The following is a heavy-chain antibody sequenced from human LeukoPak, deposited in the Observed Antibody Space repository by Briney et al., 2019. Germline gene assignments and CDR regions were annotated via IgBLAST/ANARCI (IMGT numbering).Heavy chain of an antibody. CDR2: IRYDGSNK. CDR1: GFTFSSYG. CDR3: VTRPPGDKVLEWLFSNAFDI. Sequence: GGSLRLSCAASGFTFSSYGMHWVRQAPGKGLEWVAFIRYDGSNKYYADSVKGRFTISRDNSKNTLYLQMNSLRAEDTAVYYCVTRPPGDKVLEWLFSNAFDIWGQGTMVTVSS. D-gene: IGHD3-3*01. V-gene: IGHV3-30*02. J-gene: IGHJ3*02.